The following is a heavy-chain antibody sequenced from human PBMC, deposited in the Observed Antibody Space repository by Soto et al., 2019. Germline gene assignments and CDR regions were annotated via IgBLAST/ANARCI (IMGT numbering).Heavy chain of an antibody. CDR3: VRFWPPPDYDTLTIYSDAFDY. V-gene: IGHV4-34*01. Sequence: PSETLSLTCAVYGGSFSGYYWTWIRQPPGKGLEWIGEINRSGSTNYNPSLKSRITISVDTSKNQFSLKLSSVTAADTAVYYCVRFWPPPDYDTLTIYSDAFDYWGQGTLVTVSS. CDR1: GGSFSGYY. CDR2: INRSGST. J-gene: IGHJ4*02. D-gene: IGHD3-9*01.